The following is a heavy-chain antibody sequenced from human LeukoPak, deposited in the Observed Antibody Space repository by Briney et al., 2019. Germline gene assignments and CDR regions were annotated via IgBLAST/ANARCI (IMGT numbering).Heavy chain of an antibody. D-gene: IGHD3-22*01. J-gene: IGHJ4*02. CDR2: SNHNSGAT. Sequence: ASVKVSCKASGYSFTGYYMHWVRQAPGQGLEWMGWSNHNSGATKYAQKFQGRVTLTRDTSISTAYMELSSLRSDDTAVYYCARAKGYYDSSGYRNDGTFDYWGQGTLVTVSS. CDR3: ARAKGYYDSSGYRNDGTFDY. V-gene: IGHV1-2*02. CDR1: GYSFTGYY.